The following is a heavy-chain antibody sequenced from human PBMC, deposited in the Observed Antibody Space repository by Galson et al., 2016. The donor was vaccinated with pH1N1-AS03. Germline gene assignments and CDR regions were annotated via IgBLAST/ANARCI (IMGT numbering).Heavy chain of an antibody. J-gene: IGHJ4*02. D-gene: IGHD3-10*01. V-gene: IGHV3-23*01. CDR2: IHGHGGTS. Sequence: SLRLSCAGSEFIFNKYAMTWVRQAPGKGLEWVSNIHGHGGTSYYADSVRGRFTIYRDNSRDTVYLQMNNLKTEDTGVYYCGLENVEFFFAYWGPGTLVTVSS. CDR1: EFIFNKYA. CDR3: GLENVEFFFAY.